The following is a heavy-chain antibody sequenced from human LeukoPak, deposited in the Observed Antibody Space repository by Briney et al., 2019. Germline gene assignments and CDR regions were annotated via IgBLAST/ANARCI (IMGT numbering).Heavy chain of an antibody. CDR1: GYTFTSYD. Sequence: GASVKVSCKASGYTFTSYDINWVRQATGQGLEWMGWMNPNSGNTGYAQKFQGRVTITRNTSISTAYMELSSLRSEDTAVYYCARGRRTHGVTRYYYYYMDVWGKGTTVTVSS. CDR3: ARGRRTHGVTRYYYYYMDV. D-gene: IGHD1-14*01. V-gene: IGHV1-8*03. J-gene: IGHJ6*03. CDR2: MNPNSGNT.